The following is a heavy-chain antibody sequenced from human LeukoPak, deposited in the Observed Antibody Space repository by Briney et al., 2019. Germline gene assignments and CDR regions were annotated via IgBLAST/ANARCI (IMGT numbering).Heavy chain of an antibody. V-gene: IGHV4-38-2*02. Sequence: SETLSLTCTVSGYSISSGYYWGWIRQPPGKGLEWIGSIYHSGSTYYNPSLKSRVTISVDTSKNQFSLRLSSVTAADTAVYFCARGFRGDNFDYWGQGTLVTVSS. CDR2: IYHSGST. CDR3: ARGFRGDNFDY. CDR1: GYSISSGYY. D-gene: IGHD7-27*01. J-gene: IGHJ4*02.